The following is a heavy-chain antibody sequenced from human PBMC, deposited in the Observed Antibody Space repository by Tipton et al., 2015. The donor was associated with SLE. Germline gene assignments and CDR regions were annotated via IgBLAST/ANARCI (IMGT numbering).Heavy chain of an antibody. Sequence: SLRLSCAASGFSVSNNYMSWVRQAPGKGLEWVSVIYSGETTHYADSVKGRFTISRDGSKNTLYLQMNSLRAEDTAVYYCARVYSSSWYDASDIWGQGTMVTVSS. CDR3: ARVYSSSWYDASDI. J-gene: IGHJ3*02. CDR1: GFSVSNNY. D-gene: IGHD6-13*01. V-gene: IGHV3-66*01. CDR2: IYSGETT.